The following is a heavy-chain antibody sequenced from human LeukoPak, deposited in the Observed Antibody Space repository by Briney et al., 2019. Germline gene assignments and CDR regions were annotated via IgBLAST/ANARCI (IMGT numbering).Heavy chain of an antibody. CDR2: IRSKAYGGTT. Sequence: PGGSLRLSCTASGFTFGDYAMSWFRQAPGKGLEWVGFIRSKAYGGTTEYAASVKGRFTISRDDSKSIAYLQMNSLKTEDTAVYYCTRDPAYCGGDCSPLGLTFDIWGQGTMVTVSS. CDR3: TRDPAYCGGDCSPLGLTFDI. V-gene: IGHV3-49*03. J-gene: IGHJ3*02. D-gene: IGHD2-21*02. CDR1: GFTFGDYA.